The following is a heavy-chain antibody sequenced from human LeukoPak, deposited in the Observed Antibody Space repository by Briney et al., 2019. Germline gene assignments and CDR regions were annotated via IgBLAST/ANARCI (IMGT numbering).Heavy chain of an antibody. J-gene: IGHJ1*01. D-gene: IGHD3-22*01. V-gene: IGHV1-8*01. CDR3: GRGLGVYYDISVFFFAARPH. Sequence: ASVKVSCKASGYTFTTYDITWVRQATGQGLEWMGWMNPNSGDTAYAQKFQGRVAMTRDTSISTAYMELSSLRAEDTAVYYCGRGLGVYYDISVFFFAARPHWAQDPLVTVSS. CDR2: MNPNSGDT. CDR1: GYTFTTYD.